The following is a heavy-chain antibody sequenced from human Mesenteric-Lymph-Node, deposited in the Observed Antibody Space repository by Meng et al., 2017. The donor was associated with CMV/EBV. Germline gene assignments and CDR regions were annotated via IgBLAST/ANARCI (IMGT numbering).Heavy chain of an antibody. V-gene: IGHV4-30-4*01. Sequence: SETLSLTCTVSGGSISSGDYYWSWIRQPPGKGLEWIGYIQHRGNTFYNTFLKSRVTISVDTSKNQFSLKLRSVTAADTAVYYCARGEMFDSWGQGTLVTVSS. J-gene: IGHJ5*01. CDR1: GGSISSGDYY. CDR3: ARGEMFDS. CDR2: IQHRGNT.